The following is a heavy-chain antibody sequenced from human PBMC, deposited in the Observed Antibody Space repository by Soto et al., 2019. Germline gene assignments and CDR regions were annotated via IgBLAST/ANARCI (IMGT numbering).Heavy chain of an antibody. CDR2: ISKDRSEK. CDR1: GFTFSDYY. CDR3: ARSAWGGYDY. D-gene: IGHD3-16*01. Sequence: GGSLRLSCAASGFTFSDYYMSWVRQAPGKGLEWVSNISKDRSEKYYVDSVKGRFTISRDNPKNSLYLQMNSLRAEDTAVYYCARSAWGGYDYWGQGSLVTVSS. V-gene: IGHV3-7*01. J-gene: IGHJ4*02.